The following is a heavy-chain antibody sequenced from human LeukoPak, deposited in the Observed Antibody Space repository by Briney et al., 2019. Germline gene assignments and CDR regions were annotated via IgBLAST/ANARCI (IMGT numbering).Heavy chain of an antibody. V-gene: IGHV3-23*01. D-gene: IGHD3-22*01. J-gene: IGHJ4*02. CDR3: AKTHDSSGYDYFDY. CDR2: ISGSGGST. Sequence: QSGGSLRLSCAASGFTFSSYAMSWVRKAPGKGLEWVSAISGSGGSTYYADSVKGRFTISRDNSKNTLYLQMNSLRAEDTAIYYCAKTHDSSGYDYFDYWGQGTLVTVSS. CDR1: GFTFSSYA.